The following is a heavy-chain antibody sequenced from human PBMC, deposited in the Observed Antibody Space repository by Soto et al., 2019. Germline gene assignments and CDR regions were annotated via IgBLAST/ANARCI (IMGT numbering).Heavy chain of an antibody. CDR3: ARDKATVGGYNLYDP. V-gene: IGHV4-4*02. Sequence: QVQLLESGPGLVKPSETLSLICTVSGGSIRSSHWWSWVRQPPGKGLERIGEIYHSGSTNLDPSPKSRVTLSVDKSKNQFSLKLTSVTAADTAVYYCARDKATVGGYNLYDPWGQGILVTVSS. CDR2: IYHSGST. CDR1: GGSIRSSHW. J-gene: IGHJ5*02. D-gene: IGHD3-16*01.